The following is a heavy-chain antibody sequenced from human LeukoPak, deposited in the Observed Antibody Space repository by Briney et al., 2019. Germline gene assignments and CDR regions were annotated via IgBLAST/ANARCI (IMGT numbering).Heavy chain of an antibody. J-gene: IGHJ4*02. D-gene: IGHD4-23*01. CDR2: IYYSGST. CDR3: ARELKVGNTGYYFDY. CDR1: GGSISSYY. V-gene: IGHV4-59*01. Sequence: ASETLSLTCTVSGGSISSYYWSWIRQPPGKGLEWIGYIYYSGSTNYNPSLKSRVTISVDTSKNQFSLKLNSVTAGDTAVFYCARELKVGNTGYYFDYWGQGILVTVSS.